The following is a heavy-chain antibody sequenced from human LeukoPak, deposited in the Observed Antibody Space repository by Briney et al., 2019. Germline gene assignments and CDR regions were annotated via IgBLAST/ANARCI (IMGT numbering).Heavy chain of an antibody. J-gene: IGHJ4*02. CDR3: ARVRTTDTLTGYKQELDY. CDR2: ISAGAGAI. Sequence: GGSLRLSCAASGFTFSDYEMNWVRQAPEKGLEWVSYISAGAGAIFYADSVKGRFSITRDNAKNSLFLQMNSLRAEDTAVYYCARVRTTDTLTGYKQELDYWGRGTLVTVSS. V-gene: IGHV3-48*03. CDR1: GFTFSDYE. D-gene: IGHD3-9*01.